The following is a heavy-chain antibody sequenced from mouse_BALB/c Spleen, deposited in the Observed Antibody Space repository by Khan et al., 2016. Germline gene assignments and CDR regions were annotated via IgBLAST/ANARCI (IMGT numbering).Heavy chain of an antibody. CDR2: IDPANGNT. J-gene: IGHJ2*01. CDR1: GFNIKDTY. V-gene: IGHV14-3*02. D-gene: IGHD2-12*01. CDR3: AGSERRSYYCDY. Sequence: VQLQQSGAELVKPGASVKLSCTASGFNIKDTYMHWVKQRPEQGLEWIGRIDPANGNTKYDPKFQGKATITADTSSNTAYLQLSSLTSEDTAVYYCAGSERRSYYCDYWGQGTTLTVSS.